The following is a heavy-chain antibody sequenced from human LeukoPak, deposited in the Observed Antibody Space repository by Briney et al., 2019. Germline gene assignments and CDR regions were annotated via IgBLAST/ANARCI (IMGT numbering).Heavy chain of an antibody. J-gene: IGHJ5*02. CDR1: GGSISSSSYY. V-gene: IGHV4-39*01. D-gene: IGHD2-2*02. CDR2: IYYSGST. Sequence: SETLSLTCTVSGGSISSSSYYWGWIRQPPGKGLEWIRSIYYSGSTYYNPSLKSRVTISVDTSKNQFSLKLSSVTAADTAMYYCARHFIVVVPAAINWFDPWGQGTLVTVSS. CDR3: ARHFIVVVPAAINWFDP.